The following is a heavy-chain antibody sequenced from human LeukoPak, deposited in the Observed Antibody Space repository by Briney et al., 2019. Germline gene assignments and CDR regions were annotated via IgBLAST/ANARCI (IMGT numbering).Heavy chain of an antibody. D-gene: IGHD3-16*01. CDR2: IYYSGST. V-gene: IGHV4-59*01. CDR3: AKDDAWGRYQH. Sequence: PSETLSLTCTVSGGSISSYYWSWIRQPPGKGLEWIGYIYYSGSTNYNPSLKSRVTISVDTSKNQFSLKLSSVTAADTAVYYCAKDDAWGRYQHWGQGTLVTVSS. J-gene: IGHJ1*01. CDR1: GGSISSYY.